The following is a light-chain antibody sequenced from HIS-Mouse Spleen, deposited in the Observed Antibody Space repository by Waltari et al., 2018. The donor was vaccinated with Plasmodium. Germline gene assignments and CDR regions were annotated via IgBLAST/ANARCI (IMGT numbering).Light chain of an antibody. CDR1: QSVSSSY. J-gene: IGKJ4*01. CDR3: QQYGSSPRLT. V-gene: IGKV3-20*01. CDR2: GAS. Sequence: DIVLTQSPGTLSLSPGERATLSCRASQSVSSSYLAWYKQKPGQAPRLLIYGASSRATGIPDRFSGSGSGTDFTLTISRLEPEDFAVYYCQQYGSSPRLTFGGGTKVEIK.